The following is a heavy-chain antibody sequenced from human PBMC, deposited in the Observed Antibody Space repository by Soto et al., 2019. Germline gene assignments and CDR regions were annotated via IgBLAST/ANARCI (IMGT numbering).Heavy chain of an antibody. J-gene: IGHJ4*02. D-gene: IGHD4-4*01. Sequence: EVQLVESGGGLVKPGGSLRLSCVGSAFIFSDHSMNWVRQAPGKGLEWVTSIGDTGTFIYYADSVKGRFTSSRDNAKNSLFLQMDSLRPEDTAVYYCARDQRYLRQGYSDYWGQGPLVTVSS. CDR3: ARDQRYLRQGYSDY. CDR2: IGDTGTFI. V-gene: IGHV3-21*01. CDR1: AFIFSDHS.